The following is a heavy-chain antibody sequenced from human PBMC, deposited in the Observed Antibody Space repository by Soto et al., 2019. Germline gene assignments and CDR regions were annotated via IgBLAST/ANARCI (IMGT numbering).Heavy chain of an antibody. D-gene: IGHD2-21*02. V-gene: IGHV4-34*01. CDR3: ARATFAYCGGDCWFDY. CDR1: SGSFSGYY. CDR2: INHSGST. J-gene: IGHJ4*02. Sequence: SETLSLTCAVYSGSFSGYYWSWIRQPPGKGLEWIGEINHSGSTNYNPSLKSRVTISVDTSKNQFSLKLSSVTAADTAVYYCARATFAYCGGDCWFDYWGQGTLVTVSS.